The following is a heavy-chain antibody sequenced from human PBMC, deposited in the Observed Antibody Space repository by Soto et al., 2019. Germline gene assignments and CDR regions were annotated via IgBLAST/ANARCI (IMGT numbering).Heavy chain of an antibody. CDR2: IIPIFGTA. J-gene: IGHJ5*02. D-gene: IGHD3-10*01. CDR3: ARGGAGITMVRGVIITSPNWFDP. Sequence: SVKVSCKASGGTFSSYAISWVRQAPGQGLEWMGGIIPIFGTANYAQKFQGRVTTTADESTSTAYMELSSLRSEDTAVYYCARGGAGITMVRGVIITSPNWFDPWGQGTLVTVSS. V-gene: IGHV1-69*13. CDR1: GGTFSSYA.